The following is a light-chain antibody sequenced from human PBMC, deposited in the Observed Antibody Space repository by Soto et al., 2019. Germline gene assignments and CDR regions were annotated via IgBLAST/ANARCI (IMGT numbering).Light chain of an antibody. CDR2: LNSVGSH. CDR1: SGHSNYA. CDR3: QTWVTGIHI. J-gene: IGLJ2*01. V-gene: IGLV4-69*01. Sequence: QLVLTQSPSASASLGASVKLTCTLSSGHSNYAIAWHQQQPKKGPPFLMKLNSVGSHSKVYGITDGFSGSSSGAERYLTISALHSEDEADYYCQTWVTGIHIFGGGTKLTVL.